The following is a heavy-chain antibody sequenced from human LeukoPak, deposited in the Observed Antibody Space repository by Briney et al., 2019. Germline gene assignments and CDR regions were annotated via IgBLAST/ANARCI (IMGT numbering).Heavy chain of an antibody. CDR1: GFTFSCYA. Sequence: GSLRLSCAASGFTFSCYAMSWVRQAPGKGLEWVSAISGSGGSTYYADSVKGRFTISRDNSKNTLYLQMNSLRAEDTAVYYCAKHPRITMVRGVIFPDYWGQGTLVTVSS. D-gene: IGHD3-10*01. CDR3: AKHPRITMVRGVIFPDY. J-gene: IGHJ4*02. V-gene: IGHV3-23*01. CDR2: ISGSGGST.